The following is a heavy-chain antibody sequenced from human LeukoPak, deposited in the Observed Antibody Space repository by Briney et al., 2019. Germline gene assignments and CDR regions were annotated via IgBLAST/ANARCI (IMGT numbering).Heavy chain of an antibody. D-gene: IGHD2-21*02. V-gene: IGHV3-11*01. J-gene: IGHJ2*01. CDR2: ISSSGSTI. CDR3: ARGATEHIVVVTSDWYFDL. Sequence: PGGSLRLSCAASGFTFSDYYMSWIRQAPGKGLEWVSYISSSGSTIYYADSVKGRFTISRDNAKNSLYLQMNSLRAEDTAVYYCARGATEHIVVVTSDWYFDLWGRGTLVTVSS. CDR1: GFTFSDYY.